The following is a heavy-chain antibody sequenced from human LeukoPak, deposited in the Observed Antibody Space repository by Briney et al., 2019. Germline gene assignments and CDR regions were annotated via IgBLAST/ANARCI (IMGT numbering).Heavy chain of an antibody. J-gene: IGHJ4*02. CDR3: VRAAMPYIINGRRFDY. V-gene: IGHV3-13*04. CDR1: GFTSSAYD. Sequence: GGSLRLSCAASGFTSSAYDMHWVRQITGGGLEWVSTSGTVGDTFCSDSVKGRFTISRENAKNSVHLQMNSLRVEDSAIYFCVRAAMPYIINGRRFDYWGQGTLVTVSS. CDR2: SGTVGDT. D-gene: IGHD2-2*01.